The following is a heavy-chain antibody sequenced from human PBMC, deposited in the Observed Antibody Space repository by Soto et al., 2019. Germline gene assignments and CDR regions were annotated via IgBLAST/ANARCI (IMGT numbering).Heavy chain of an antibody. D-gene: IGHD7-27*01. CDR2: VYHSGST. CDR3: ARDTGLAPTVWGY. V-gene: IGHV4-31*03. J-gene: IGHJ4*03. Sequence: QVQLQESGPGLVKPSQTLSLTCSVSGDSIRGGGHYWNWIRQFPGKGLEWIGYVYHSGSTHYNPSPRGRLTISIDTSKNQFSLRLISVPAADTALYYCARDTGLAPTVWGYWGHGTQVTVSS. CDR1: GDSIRGGGHY.